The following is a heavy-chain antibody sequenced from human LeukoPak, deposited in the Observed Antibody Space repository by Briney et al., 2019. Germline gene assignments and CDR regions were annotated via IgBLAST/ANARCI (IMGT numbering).Heavy chain of an antibody. V-gene: IGHV1-2*02. CDR2: INPNSGGT. J-gene: IGHJ4*02. CDR3: ARDGLLWFGELLYLDY. D-gene: IGHD3-10*01. CDR1: GYTFTGYY. Sequence: ASVKVSCKASGYTFTGYYMHWVRQAPGQGPEWMGWINPNSGGTNYAQKFQGRVTMTKDTSISTAYMELSRLRSDDTAVYYCARDGLLWFGELLYLDYWGQGTLVTVSS.